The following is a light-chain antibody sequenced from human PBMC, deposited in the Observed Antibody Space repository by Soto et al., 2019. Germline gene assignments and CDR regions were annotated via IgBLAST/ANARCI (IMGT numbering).Light chain of an antibody. J-gene: IGLJ3*02. CDR2: SNN. Sequence: QSVLTQPPSASGTPGQRVTISCSGSSSNIGSNTVNWYQQLPGTAPKLLIYSNNQRPSGVPDRFSGSKSGTSASLDISGLRSEDEADYYCAAWDDSLSGRVFGGGTKVTVL. V-gene: IGLV1-44*01. CDR3: AAWDDSLSGRV. CDR1: SSNIGSNT.